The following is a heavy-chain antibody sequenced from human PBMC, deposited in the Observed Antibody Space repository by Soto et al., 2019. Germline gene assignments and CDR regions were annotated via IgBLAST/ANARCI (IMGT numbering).Heavy chain of an antibody. Sequence: QVQLVQSGAEVKKPGASVKVSCKASGYTFTSYAMHWVRQAPGQRLEWMGWINAGNGNTKYSQKFQGRVTITRDTSASTAYMEMSSLRSEDTAVYYCARGSHYYDRSGHFDYWGQGTMVTVSS. CDR2: INAGNGNT. V-gene: IGHV1-3*01. CDR3: ARGSHYYDRSGHFDY. D-gene: IGHD3-22*01. CDR1: GYTFTSYA. J-gene: IGHJ4*02.